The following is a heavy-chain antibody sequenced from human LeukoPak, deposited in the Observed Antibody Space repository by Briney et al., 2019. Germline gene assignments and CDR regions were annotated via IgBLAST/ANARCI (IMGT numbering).Heavy chain of an antibody. Sequence: SETLSLTCTVSGGSISSYYWSWIRQPPGKGLEWIGYIYYSGSTNYNPSLKSRVTISVDTSKNQFSLKLSSVTAADTAVYYCARLAAVAGDNWFDPWGQGTLVTVSS. V-gene: IGHV4-59*01. CDR1: GGSISSYY. J-gene: IGHJ5*02. CDR3: ARLAAVAGDNWFDP. CDR2: IYYSGST. D-gene: IGHD6-19*01.